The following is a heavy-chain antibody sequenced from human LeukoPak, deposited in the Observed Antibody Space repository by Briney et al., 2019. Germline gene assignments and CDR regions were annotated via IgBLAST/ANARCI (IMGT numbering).Heavy chain of an antibody. Sequence: KPSETLSLTCAVSGYSISSGYYWGWIRPPPGKGLEWIGSVYHSGSTYYNPSLKSRVTISVDTSKNQFSLKLSSVTAADTAVYYCARHPREAATAIPDYWGQGTLVTVSS. CDR2: VYHSGST. V-gene: IGHV4-38-2*01. J-gene: IGHJ4*02. CDR3: ARHPREAATAIPDY. CDR1: GYSISSGYY. D-gene: IGHD5-18*01.